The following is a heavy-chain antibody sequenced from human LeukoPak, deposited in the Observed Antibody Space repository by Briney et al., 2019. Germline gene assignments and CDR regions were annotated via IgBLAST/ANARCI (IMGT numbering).Heavy chain of an antibody. CDR1: GFTFSSYA. J-gene: IGHJ5*02. D-gene: IGHD3-3*01. CDR2: ISYDGSNK. V-gene: IGHV3-30-3*01. CDR3: AGQVLEWAGGWFDP. Sequence: GGSLRLSCAASGFTFSSYAMHWVRQAPGKGLEWVAVISYDGSNKYYADSVKGRFTISRDNSKIALYLQMNSLRAEDTAVYYCAGQVLEWAGGWFDPWGQGTLVTVSS.